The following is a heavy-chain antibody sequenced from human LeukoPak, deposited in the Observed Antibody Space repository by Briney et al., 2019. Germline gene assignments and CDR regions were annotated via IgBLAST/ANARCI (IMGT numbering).Heavy chain of an antibody. Sequence: GGSLRLSCAASGFTFSSYEMIWVRQAPGKGLEWVSYISSSGTTIYYADSVKSRFTISRDNAKNSLYLQMISLRAEDTAVYSCARDNYDSSGPYYFDYWGQGTLVTVSS. J-gene: IGHJ4*02. CDR3: ARDNYDSSGPYYFDY. D-gene: IGHD3-22*01. CDR1: GFTFSSYE. CDR2: ISSSGTTI. V-gene: IGHV3-48*03.